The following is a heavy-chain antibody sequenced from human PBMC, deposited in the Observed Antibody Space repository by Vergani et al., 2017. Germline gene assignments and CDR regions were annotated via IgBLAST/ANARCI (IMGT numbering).Heavy chain of an antibody. J-gene: IGHJ4*02. V-gene: IGHV3-21*04. CDR1: GFTFSDFS. Sequence: VQLVESGGGLVKPGGSLRLSCAASGFTFSDFSMSWVRQAPGKGLEWVAFIGSSGPYINYADSVKGRFTISRDISKNTLFLHMNSLRPEDTAVYYCAGPQGTSAYYYGGFDYWGQGILVTVSS. D-gene: IGHD3-22*01. CDR2: IGSSGPYI. CDR3: AGPQGTSAYYYGGFDY.